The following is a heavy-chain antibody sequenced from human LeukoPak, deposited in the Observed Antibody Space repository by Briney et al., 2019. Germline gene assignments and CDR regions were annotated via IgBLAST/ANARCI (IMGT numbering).Heavy chain of an antibody. J-gene: IGHJ4*02. D-gene: IGHD2-2*01. V-gene: IGHV4-34*01. CDR3: ARGQWDRFVVVPAAKGARLDY. CDR1: GGSFSGYY. Sequence: SETLSLTCAVYGGSFSGYYWGWIRQPPGKGLEWIGEINHSGSTNYNPSLKSRVTISVDTSKNQFSLKLSSVTAADTAVYYCARGQWDRFVVVPAAKGARLDYWGQGTLVTVSS. CDR2: INHSGST.